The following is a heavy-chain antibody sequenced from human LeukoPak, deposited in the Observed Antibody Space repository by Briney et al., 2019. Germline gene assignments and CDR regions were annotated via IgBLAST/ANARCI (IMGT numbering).Heavy chain of an antibody. CDR2: IYYSGST. D-gene: IGHD4-23*01. Sequence: AQTLILTCTVSGGSVSSGGYYGRWIRKHPGKGLEWIGYIYYSGSTYYNPSLKSRVTISVDTSKNQFSLKLSSVTAADTAVYYCAREVVTPRARGRYFDYWGQGTLVTVSS. J-gene: IGHJ4*02. CDR3: AREVVTPRARGRYFDY. V-gene: IGHV4-31*03. CDR1: GGSVSSGGYY.